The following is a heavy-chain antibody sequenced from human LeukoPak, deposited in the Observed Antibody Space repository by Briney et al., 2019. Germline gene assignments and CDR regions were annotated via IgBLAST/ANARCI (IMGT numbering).Heavy chain of an antibody. CDR2: TSKDGTDT. Sequence: GGSLRLSCAASGFTFSDYWMHWVRQAPGKGPEWLSRTSKDGTDTVYADSAKGRLTASRDNAKNTVYLELTNLRPDDTALYYCARGGYSGSYYRFSWGRGTLVTVAS. V-gene: IGHV3-74*01. CDR3: ARGGYSGSYYRFS. J-gene: IGHJ4*02. CDR1: GFTFSDYW. D-gene: IGHD6-25*01.